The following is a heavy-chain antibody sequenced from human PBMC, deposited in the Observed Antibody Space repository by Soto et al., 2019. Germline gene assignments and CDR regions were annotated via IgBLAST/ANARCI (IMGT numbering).Heavy chain of an antibody. D-gene: IGHD3-10*01. V-gene: IGHV4-31*03. J-gene: IGHJ5*02. CDR3: AREHYYGSGQARHPDAGSDNWFDP. CDR1: GGSISSGGYY. Sequence: QVQLQESGPGLVKPLQTLSLTCTVSGGSISSGGYYWSWIRQHPGKGLEWIGYIYSSGSTYYNPSLKSRVTLSVDTSKNQFSLKMSSVTAADTAVYYCAREHYYGSGQARHPDAGSDNWFDPWGQGTLVTVSS. CDR2: IYSSGST.